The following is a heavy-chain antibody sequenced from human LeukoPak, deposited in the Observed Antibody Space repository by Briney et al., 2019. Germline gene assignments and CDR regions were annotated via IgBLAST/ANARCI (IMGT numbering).Heavy chain of an antibody. J-gene: IGHJ4*02. CDR2: FSASGSP. CDR3: ARHRFDVPYL. V-gene: IGHV4-4*07. Sequence: SETLSLTCTVSGGSISTFYWSWIRQPAGKGLEWIGHFSASGSPNYNPSLKSRVTMSLDTSKNHFSLNLSSVTAADTAVYYCARHRFDVPYLWGLGTLVTVSS. D-gene: IGHD3-10*01. CDR1: GGSISTFY.